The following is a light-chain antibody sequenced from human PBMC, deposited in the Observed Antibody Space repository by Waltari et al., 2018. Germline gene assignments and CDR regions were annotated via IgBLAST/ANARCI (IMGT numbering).Light chain of an antibody. CDR1: SSDIGVYDY. J-gene: IGLJ2*01. CDR2: EVN. Sequence: QSALTQPPSASGSPGQSVTISCTGTSSDIGVYDYVSWYQQHPGKAPKLIIYEVNQRPSGVPVRFSGSKSGNTASLTVSGLQAEDEADYYCSSYAGSDNFGVFGGGTKLAVL. V-gene: IGLV2-8*01. CDR3: SSYAGSDNFGV.